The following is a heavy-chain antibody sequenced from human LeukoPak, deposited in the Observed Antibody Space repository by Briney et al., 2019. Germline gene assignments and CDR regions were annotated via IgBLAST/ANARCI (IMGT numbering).Heavy chain of an antibody. CDR1: GGTFSTXD. J-gene: IGHJ4*02. V-gene: IGHV1-69*13. Sequence: ASVKVSCKATGGTFSTXDXSWVRQAPGQGLEXMGXXXPIFGTAKYAQKFQGRVTITAVESMSTAYMELSSLRSEDTAVYYCARGWLAETTVVTPYNYWGQGTLVTVSS. CDR3: ARGWLAETTVVTPYNY. D-gene: IGHD4-23*01. CDR2: XXPIFGTA.